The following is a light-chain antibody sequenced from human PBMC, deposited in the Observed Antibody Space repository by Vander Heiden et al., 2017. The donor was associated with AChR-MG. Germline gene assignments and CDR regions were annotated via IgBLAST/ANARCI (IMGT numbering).Light chain of an antibody. V-gene: IGKV3-15*01. CDR3: QQYNNWPLT. CDR2: GAS. CDR1: QSISSN. Sequence: EIATTQSPATLSVSPGERATLSCRASQSISSNLAWYQQKPGQAPRLLIYGASTRATGIPARFSGSGSGTEFSLTISSLQSEDFAAYYCQQYNNWPLTFGGGTTVEIK. J-gene: IGKJ4*01.